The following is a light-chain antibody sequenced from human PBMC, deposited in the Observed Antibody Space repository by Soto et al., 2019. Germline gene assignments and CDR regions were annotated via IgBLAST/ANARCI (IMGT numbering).Light chain of an antibody. CDR3: SSYTSSSTLWV. CDR2: EVS. CDR1: SSDVGGYNY. Sequence: QSVLTQPASVSGSPGQSITISCTGTSSDVGGYNYVSWYQQHPGKAPKLMIYEVSNRPSGVSNRFSGSKSRNTASLTISGLQAEDEADYYCSSYTSSSTLWVFGGGTKLTVL. J-gene: IGLJ3*02. V-gene: IGLV2-14*01.